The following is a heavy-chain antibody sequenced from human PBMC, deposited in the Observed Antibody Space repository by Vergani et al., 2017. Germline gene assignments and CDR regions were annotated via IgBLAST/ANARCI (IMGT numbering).Heavy chain of an antibody. CDR1: GYTFTSYY. Sequence: QVQLVQSGAEVKKPGASVKVSCQASGYTFTSYYIHCVRQAPGQGLEWMGIINPSGGSTNYAQKFQGRVTMTRDTSTSTVFMELSSLRSEDTAVYYCARGCGSTSCYKRGEDWFDPWGQGTLVTVSS. J-gene: IGHJ5*02. V-gene: IGHV1-46*01. CDR3: ARGCGSTSCYKRGEDWFDP. D-gene: IGHD2-2*02. CDR2: INPSGGST.